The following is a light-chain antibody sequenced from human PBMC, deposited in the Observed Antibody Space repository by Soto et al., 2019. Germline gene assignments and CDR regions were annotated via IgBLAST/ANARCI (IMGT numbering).Light chain of an antibody. CDR1: QSISSY. V-gene: IGKV1-39*01. CDR2: AAS. J-gene: IGKJ2*01. Sequence: DIQMTQSPSSLSASVGDRVTLTCRASQSISSYLNWYQQKPGKAPNLLIYAASSLQSGVPSRFGGSGSGTDFTLTINSLQPEDFATYYCQETYSTPYTFRQGTKLEIK. CDR3: QETYSTPYT.